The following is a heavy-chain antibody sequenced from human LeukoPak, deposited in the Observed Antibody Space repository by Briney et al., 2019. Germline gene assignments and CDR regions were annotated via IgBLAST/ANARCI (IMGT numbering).Heavy chain of an antibody. CDR3: ARGGDHYDGSGHSMDV. V-gene: IGHV4-4*07. J-gene: IGHJ6*03. Sequence: AETLSLTCTVSGGSISSYYWNWIRQPAGKGLEWIGRMYIRGSTDYNPSLKSRVTMSRDTSKNQFSLKMRSVTAADTAVYYCARGGDHYDGSGHSMDVWGKGTTVTVSS. CDR1: GGSISSYY. CDR2: MYIRGST. D-gene: IGHD3-22*01.